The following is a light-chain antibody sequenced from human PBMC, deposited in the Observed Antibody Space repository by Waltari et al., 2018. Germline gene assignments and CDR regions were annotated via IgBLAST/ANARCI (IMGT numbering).Light chain of an antibody. V-gene: IGLV1-47*01. CDR1: SSNIGSNY. CDR3: AAWDDSLSGRV. CDR2: TSD. J-gene: IGLJ3*02. Sequence: QSVLTQPPSASGTPGQRVTVSCSGSSSNIGSNYVYWYQQLPGTAPKPLIYTSDQRPSGVPDRFSGSKSGTSASLAISGLRSEDEADYYCAAWDDSLSGRVFGGGTKLTVL.